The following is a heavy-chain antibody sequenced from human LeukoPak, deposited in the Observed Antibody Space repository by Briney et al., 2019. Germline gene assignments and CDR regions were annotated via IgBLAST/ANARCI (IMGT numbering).Heavy chain of an antibody. Sequence: GGSLRLFCAASGFTFSNAWMSWVRQAPGKGLEWVGRIKSKTDGGTTDYAAPVKGRFTVSRDDSKNTLYLQMNSLKTEDTAVYYCTTAPIVGATHFGYWGQGTLVTVSS. CDR1: GFTFSNAW. V-gene: IGHV3-15*01. J-gene: IGHJ4*02. CDR3: TTAPIVGATHFGY. CDR2: IKSKTDGGTT. D-gene: IGHD1-26*01.